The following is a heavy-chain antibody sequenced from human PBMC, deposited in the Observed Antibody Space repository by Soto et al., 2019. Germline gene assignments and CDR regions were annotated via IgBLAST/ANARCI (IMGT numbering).Heavy chain of an antibody. CDR2: ISAYNGNT. D-gene: IGHD3-22*01. J-gene: IGHJ3*02. CDR1: GYTFTSYG. CDR3: ARHSSGYYHDHDAFDI. V-gene: IGHV1-18*01. Sequence: QVQLVQSGAEVKKPGASVKVSCKASGYTFTSYGISWVRQAPGQGLAWMGRISAYNGNTNYAQKLQGRVTMTTDTSTSTAYMELRSLRSDDTAVYYCARHSSGYYHDHDAFDIWGQGTMVTVSS.